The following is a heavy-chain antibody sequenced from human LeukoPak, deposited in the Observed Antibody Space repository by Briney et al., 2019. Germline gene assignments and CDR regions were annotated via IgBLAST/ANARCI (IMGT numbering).Heavy chain of an antibody. Sequence: SETLSLTCTVSGGSISSSSYYWGWIRQPPGKGLEWIGSIYYSGSTYYNPSLKSRVTISLDTSKNQFSLKLNSVTAADTAVCYCTRRVAATGIYAFDIWGQGTMVTVSS. CDR3: TRRVAATGIYAFDI. D-gene: IGHD6-13*01. V-gene: IGHV4-39*07. CDR2: IYYSGST. CDR1: GGSISSSSYY. J-gene: IGHJ3*02.